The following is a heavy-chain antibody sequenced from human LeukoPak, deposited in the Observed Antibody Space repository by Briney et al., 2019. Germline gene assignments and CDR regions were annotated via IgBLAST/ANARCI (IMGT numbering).Heavy chain of an antibody. Sequence: GASVKVSCKASGYTFTSYDINWVRQATGQGLEWMGWMNPNSGNTGYAQKFQGRVTMTRNTSISTAYMELSSLRSEDTAIYYCARIYSRGWSLDSWGPGTLVTVSS. V-gene: IGHV1-8*01. CDR3: ARIYSRGWSLDS. CDR1: GYTFTSYD. J-gene: IGHJ4*02. CDR2: MNPNSGNT. D-gene: IGHD6-19*01.